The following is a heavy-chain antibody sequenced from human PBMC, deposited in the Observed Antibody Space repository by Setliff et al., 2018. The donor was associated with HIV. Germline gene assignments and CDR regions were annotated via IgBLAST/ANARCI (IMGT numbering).Heavy chain of an antibody. Sequence: SETLSLTCTVSGGSISSYYWSWIRQPAGKGLEWIGRIYTSGSTNYNPSLKSRVTMSVDTSKNQFSLKLSSVTAADTAVYYCARLRHTYYYDSSYFDYWGQGALVTVSS. J-gene: IGHJ4*02. CDR3: ARLRHTYYYDSSYFDY. V-gene: IGHV4-4*07. CDR1: GGSISSYY. D-gene: IGHD3-22*01. CDR2: IYTSGST.